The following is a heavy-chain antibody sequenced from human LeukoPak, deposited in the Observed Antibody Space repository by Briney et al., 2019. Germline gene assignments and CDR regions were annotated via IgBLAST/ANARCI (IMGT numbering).Heavy chain of an antibody. D-gene: IGHD5-18*01. V-gene: IGHV3-23*01. CDR2: ISGSGSKT. CDR1: GFTFSTCA. CDR3: VKEPRGYSFSFDI. Sequence: GGSLRLSCAASGFTFSTCAINWVRQAPGKGLEWVSAISGSGSKTFYADSVKGRFTISRGNPKNTLYLQMNSLRPEDTAVYYCVKEPRGYSFSFDIWGQGTMVTVSS. J-gene: IGHJ3*02.